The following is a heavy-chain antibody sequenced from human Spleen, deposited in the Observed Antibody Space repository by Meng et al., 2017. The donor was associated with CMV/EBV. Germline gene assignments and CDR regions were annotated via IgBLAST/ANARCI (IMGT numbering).Heavy chain of an antibody. CDR2: ISAYNGNT. CDR3: TRDQGGWYSFDS. V-gene: IGHV1-18*01. D-gene: IGHD6-19*01. J-gene: IGHJ4*02. Sequence: CKASGYTFTSYGISWVRQAPGQGLEWMGWISAYNGNTNFAQKFQGRVTMSTDTSTSTAYMELSSLRSDDTAMYYCTRDQGGWYSFDSWGQGTLVTVSS. CDR1: GYTFTSYG.